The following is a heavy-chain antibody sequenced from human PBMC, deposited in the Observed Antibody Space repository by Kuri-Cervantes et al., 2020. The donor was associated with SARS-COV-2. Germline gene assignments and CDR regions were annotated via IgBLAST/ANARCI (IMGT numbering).Heavy chain of an antibody. CDR1: GFTFNTYA. CDR3: ASLLSGGGAHLYYFYMDA. CDR2: IRYDGSNK. J-gene: IGHJ6*03. Sequence: GESLKISCAASGFTFNTYAMSWVRQAPGKGLEWVAFIRYDGSNKYYADSVKGRFTISRDNSKNTLYLQMNSLRAEDTAVYYCASLLSGGGAHLYYFYMDAWGKGTSVTVSS. V-gene: IGHV3-30*02. D-gene: IGHD3-16*01.